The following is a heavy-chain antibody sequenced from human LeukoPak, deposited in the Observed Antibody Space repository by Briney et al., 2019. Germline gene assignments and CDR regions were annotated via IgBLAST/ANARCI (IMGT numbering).Heavy chain of an antibody. Sequence: GGSLRLSCAASGFTFSSYAMSWVRQAPGKGLEWVSAISGSGGSTYYADSVKGRFTISRDNSKNTLYLQMNSLRAEDTAVYYCASTMIVVIIRYYFDYWGQGTLVTVPS. CDR2: ISGSGGST. CDR3: ASTMIVVIIRYYFDY. D-gene: IGHD3-22*01. CDR1: GFTFSSYA. V-gene: IGHV3-23*01. J-gene: IGHJ4*02.